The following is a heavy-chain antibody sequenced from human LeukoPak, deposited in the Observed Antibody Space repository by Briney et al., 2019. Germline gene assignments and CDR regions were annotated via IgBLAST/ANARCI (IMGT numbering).Heavy chain of an antibody. CDR2: IYWDDDK. CDR3: AHSGGYCSSSTCYDHFDY. V-gene: IGHV2-5*02. Sequence: SGPTLVKPTQTLALPCSFSGFSVTTSGVGVGWIRQPPGKALECLALIYWDDDKRYSPSLKSRLTITRDTSNKQVVLLMTNMDPVDTATYYWAHSGGYCSSSTCYDHFDYWGQGTLVTVSS. J-gene: IGHJ4*02. D-gene: IGHD2-15*01. CDR1: GFSVTTSGVG.